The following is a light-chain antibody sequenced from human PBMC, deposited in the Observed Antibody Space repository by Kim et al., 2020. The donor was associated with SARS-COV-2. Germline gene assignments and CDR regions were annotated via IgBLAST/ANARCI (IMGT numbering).Light chain of an antibody. CDR2: GAS. CDR1: QRVSGGY. CDR3: QQYNVSPWT. J-gene: IGKJ1*01. V-gene: IGKV3-20*01. Sequence: SPGDRATLSCRASQRVSGGYLAWYQQKPGQAPRLLIYGASSRATGVPDRFSGSGSGTDFILTISRLEPEDLAVYYCQQYNVSPWTFGQGTKVDIK.